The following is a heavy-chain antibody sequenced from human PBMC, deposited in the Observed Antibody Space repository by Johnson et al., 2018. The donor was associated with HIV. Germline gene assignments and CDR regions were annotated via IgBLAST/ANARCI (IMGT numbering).Heavy chain of an antibody. CDR3: AREARGLWRLRLGELSILPNLHAFDI. CDR2: ISYDGSNK. V-gene: IGHV3-30-3*01. Sequence: QVQLVESGGGVVQPGRSLRLSCAASGFTFSSYAMHWVRQAPGKGLEWVAVISYDGSNKYYADSVKGRFTISRDNSKNTLYLQMNSLRAEDTAVYYCAREARGLWRLRLGELSILPNLHAFDIWGQGTMVTVSS. D-gene: IGHD3-16*02. CDR1: GFTFSSYA. J-gene: IGHJ3*02.